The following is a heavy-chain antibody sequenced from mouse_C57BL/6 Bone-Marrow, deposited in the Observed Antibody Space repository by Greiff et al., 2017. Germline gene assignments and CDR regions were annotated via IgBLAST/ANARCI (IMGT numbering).Heavy chain of an antibody. J-gene: IGHJ4*01. Sequence: EVMLVESGGGLVKPGGSLKLSCAASGFTFSDYGMHWVRQAPEKGLEWVAYISSGGSTIYYADTVKGRFTISRDNAKNTLFLQLTSLTSEDTALYCGAWWGSYYALDYWGQGTTVTVSS. V-gene: IGHV5-17*01. CDR2: ISSGGSTI. CDR3: AWWGSYYALDY. CDR1: GFTFSDYG. D-gene: IGHD1-1*01.